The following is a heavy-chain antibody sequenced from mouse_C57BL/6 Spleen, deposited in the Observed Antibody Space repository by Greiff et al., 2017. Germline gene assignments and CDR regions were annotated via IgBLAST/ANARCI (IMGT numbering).Heavy chain of an antibody. D-gene: IGHD2-4*01. CDR3: ARHEDYYDYDWYFDV. J-gene: IGHJ1*03. Sequence: VQRVESGAELVKPGASVKLSCKASGYTFTEYTIHWVKQRSGQGLEWIGWFYPGSGSIKYNEKFKDKATLTADKSSSTVYMELSRLTSEDSAVYFCARHEDYYDYDWYFDVWGTGTTVTVSS. V-gene: IGHV1-62-2*01. CDR2: FYPGSGSI. CDR1: GYTFTEYT.